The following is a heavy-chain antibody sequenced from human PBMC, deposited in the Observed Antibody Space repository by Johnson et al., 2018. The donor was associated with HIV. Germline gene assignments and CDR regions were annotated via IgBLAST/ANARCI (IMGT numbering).Heavy chain of an antibody. D-gene: IGHD4-17*01. CDR1: GFTFITYA. V-gene: IGHV3-30*04. CDR3: ARGGLGDYVVAFDI. CDR2: ISYDGSNK. Sequence: QVQLVESGGGLVQPGGSLRLSCAASGFTFITYAMSWVRQAPGKGLEWVAVISYDGSNKYYAAYVKGRFTISRDNSKNTLYLQMNSLRAEDTAVYYCARGGLGDYVVAFDIWGQGTMVTVSS. J-gene: IGHJ3*02.